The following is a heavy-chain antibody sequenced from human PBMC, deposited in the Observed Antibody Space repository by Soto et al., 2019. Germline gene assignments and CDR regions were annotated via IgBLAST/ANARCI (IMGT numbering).Heavy chain of an antibody. CDR3: ARGDGDTLDY. V-gene: IGHV1-18*01. J-gene: IGHJ4*02. CDR2: INAYVGET. Sequence: QVQLVQSGAEVKKPGASVKVSCKASGYSFTHYGITWVRQAPGQGLEWTGRINAYVGETKSAQKYEGRVTVTRDTSTNTAYLELRSLRSDDTAVYYCARGDGDTLDYWGQGTLVRVSA. CDR1: GYSFTHYG.